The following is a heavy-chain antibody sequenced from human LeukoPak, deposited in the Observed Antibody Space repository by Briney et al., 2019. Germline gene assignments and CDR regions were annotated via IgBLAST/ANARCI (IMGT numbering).Heavy chain of an antibody. D-gene: IGHD3-9*01. V-gene: IGHV3-53*01. Sequence: GGSLRLSCAASEFSVSSNYMTWVRQAPGKGLEWVSVIHSDGTTYYADSVRGRFTISTDNFKNSLFLQMNSMGADDTAVYYCARDLNILTGYFAYWGQGTLVTVSS. CDR1: EFSVSSNY. J-gene: IGHJ4*02. CDR3: ARDLNILTGYFAY. CDR2: IHSDGTT.